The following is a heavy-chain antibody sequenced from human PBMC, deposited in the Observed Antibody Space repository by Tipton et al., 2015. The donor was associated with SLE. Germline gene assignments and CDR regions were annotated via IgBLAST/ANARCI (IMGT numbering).Heavy chain of an antibody. CDR1: GASISSIDYY. Sequence: GLVKPSETLSLTCTVSGASISSIDYYWEWFRQPPGRGLAWIGSIYYTGNTFYSPSLKSRVTVSLDTSKNQFSLRLSSVTAADTAVYYCAVGYCESTSCQREYYHHWGQGTLVTVSS. J-gene: IGHJ1*01. CDR3: AVGYCESTSCQREYYHH. V-gene: IGHV4-39*07. D-gene: IGHD2-2*01. CDR2: IYYTGNT.